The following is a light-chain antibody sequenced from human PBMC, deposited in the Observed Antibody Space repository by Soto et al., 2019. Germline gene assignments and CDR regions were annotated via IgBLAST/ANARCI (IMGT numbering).Light chain of an antibody. CDR2: KTS. CDR3: QYYNDYMWT. V-gene: IGKV1-5*03. Sequence: DIQMTQSPSTLSASVGDRVTITCRASQSISAWLAWYQQRPGKAPKLLMYKTSTLESGVPSRFGGSGSGTEFTLTISGLQPDDFATYYCQYYNDYMWTFGQGTKVEIK. CDR1: QSISAW. J-gene: IGKJ1*01.